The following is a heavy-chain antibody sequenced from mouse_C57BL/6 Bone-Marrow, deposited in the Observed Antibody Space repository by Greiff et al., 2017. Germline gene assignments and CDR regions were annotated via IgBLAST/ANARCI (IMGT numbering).Heavy chain of an antibody. V-gene: IGHV1-81*01. CDR1: GYTFTSYG. CDR2: IYPRSGNT. CDR3: ARERTGFDY. Sequence: VQVVESGAELARPGASVKLSCKASGYTFTSYGISWVKQRTGQGLEWIGEIYPRSGNTYYNEKFKGKATLTADKSSSTAYMELRSLTSEDSAVYFGARERTGFDYWGQGTTLTVSS. J-gene: IGHJ2*01.